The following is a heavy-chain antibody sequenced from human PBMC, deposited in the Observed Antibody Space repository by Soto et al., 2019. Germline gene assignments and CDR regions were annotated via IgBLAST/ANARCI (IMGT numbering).Heavy chain of an antibody. V-gene: IGHV4-59*08. D-gene: IGHD3-3*01. CDR1: GGSISSYY. CDR3: ARGFDFWSGYYFDY. J-gene: IGHJ4*02. CDR2: IYYSGST. Sequence: SETLSLTCTVSGGSISSYYWSWIRQPPGKGLEWIGYIYYSGSTNYNPSLKSRVTISVDTSKNKFSLKLSSVTAADTAVYYCARGFDFWSGYYFDYWGQGTLVTVSS.